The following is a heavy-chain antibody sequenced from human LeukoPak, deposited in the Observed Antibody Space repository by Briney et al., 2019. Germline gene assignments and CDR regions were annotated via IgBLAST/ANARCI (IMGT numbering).Heavy chain of an antibody. CDR1: GGSFSGYH. CDR3: ARGGGDFYYMDV. J-gene: IGHJ6*03. V-gene: IGHV4-34*01. Sequence: SETLSLTCAVYGGSFSGYHWSWICQPPGKGLEWIGEINHGGSTSYNPSLKTRVIISVDTSKNQFSLKLSSVTAADTAVYYCARGGGDFYYMDVWDIGTTVTVSS. D-gene: IGHD1-26*01. CDR2: INHGGST.